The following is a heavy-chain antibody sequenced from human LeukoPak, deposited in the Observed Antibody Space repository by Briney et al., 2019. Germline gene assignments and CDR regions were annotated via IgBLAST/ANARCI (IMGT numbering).Heavy chain of an antibody. CDR3: AKVYLGGYAFDI. CDR2: ISWNSVSI. D-gene: IGHD3-10*01. J-gene: IGHJ3*02. CDR1: GFTFDDYA. V-gene: IGHV3-9*01. Sequence: PGRSLRLSCAASGFTFDDYAMHWVRQAPGKGLEWVSGISWNSVSIGYADSVKGRFTISRDNAKNSLYLQMNGLRAEDTALYYCAKVYLGGYAFDIWGQGTMVTVSS.